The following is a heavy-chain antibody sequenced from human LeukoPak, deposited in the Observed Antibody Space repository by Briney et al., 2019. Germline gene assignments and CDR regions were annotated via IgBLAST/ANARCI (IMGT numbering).Heavy chain of an antibody. D-gene: IGHD3-10*01. CDR3: ATRMGYRHDYYYGSGSYYNVFDY. CDR2: INHSGST. V-gene: IGHV4-34*01. Sequence: ETLSLTCAVYGGSFSGYDWSWIRQAPGKGLEWIGEINHSGSTKYNPYLKSRVTISFDASNNKFSLTLSSVTAAVKAVYYCATRMGYRHDYYYGSGSYYNVFDYWGQGTLVTVSS. J-gene: IGHJ4*02. CDR1: GGSFSGYD.